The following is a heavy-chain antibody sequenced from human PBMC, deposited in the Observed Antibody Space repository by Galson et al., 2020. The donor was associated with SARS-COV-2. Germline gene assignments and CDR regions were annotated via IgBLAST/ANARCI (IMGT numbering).Heavy chain of an antibody. CDR3: ARNTLASPGDS. J-gene: IGHJ4*02. CDR2: IKPDGGAE. Sequence: QLGESLKISCAASGFIFSNDWMTWVRQAPGKGPEWVANIKPDGGAEYYVDSVKGRFTISRDNAKKSLYLQMNSLRVEDTAVYYCARNTLASPGDSWGQGTLVTVSS. V-gene: IGHV3-7*01. D-gene: IGHD6-13*01. CDR1: GFIFSNDW.